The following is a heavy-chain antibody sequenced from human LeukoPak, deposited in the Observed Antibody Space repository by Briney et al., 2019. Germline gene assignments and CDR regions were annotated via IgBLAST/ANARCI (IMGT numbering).Heavy chain of an antibody. Sequence: GGSLRLSCAASGFTFSSYSMNWVRQAPGKGLEWVSSISSSSSYIYYADSVKGRFTISRDNAKNSLYLQTNSLRAEDTAVYYCASESTGIAAAGSSGRLYYFDYWGQGTLVTVSS. D-gene: IGHD6-13*01. V-gene: IGHV3-21*01. CDR2: ISSSSSYI. CDR1: GFTFSSYS. J-gene: IGHJ4*02. CDR3: ASESTGIAAAGSSGRLYYFDY.